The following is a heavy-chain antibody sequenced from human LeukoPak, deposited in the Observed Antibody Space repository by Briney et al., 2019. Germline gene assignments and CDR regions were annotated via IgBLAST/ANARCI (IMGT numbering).Heavy chain of an antibody. V-gene: IGHV1-24*01. J-gene: IGHJ4*02. CDR1: GGTFSSYA. Sequence: GAAVKVSCKASGGTFSSYAICWVRQAPGKGLEWMGGFGPEDGETIYAQKFQGRVTMTEDTSTDTAYMELSSLRSEDTAVYYCATLGLGYSSSWADYWGQGTLVTVSS. D-gene: IGHD6-13*01. CDR2: FGPEDGET. CDR3: ATLGLGYSSSWADY.